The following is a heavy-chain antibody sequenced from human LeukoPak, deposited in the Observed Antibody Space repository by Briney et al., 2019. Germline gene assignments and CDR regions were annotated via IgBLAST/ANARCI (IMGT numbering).Heavy chain of an antibody. CDR1: GFTFSSYW. D-gene: IGHD2-15*01. CDR3: ASEAVVVVAATVYYYYGMDV. V-gene: IGHV3-74*01. Sequence: GGSLRLSCAASGFTFSSYWMPWVRQAPGKGLVWVSRINSDGSSTSYADSVKGRFTISRDNAKNTLYLQMNSLRAEDTAVYYCASEAVVVVAATVYYYYGMDVWGQGTTVTVSS. CDR2: INSDGSST. J-gene: IGHJ6*02.